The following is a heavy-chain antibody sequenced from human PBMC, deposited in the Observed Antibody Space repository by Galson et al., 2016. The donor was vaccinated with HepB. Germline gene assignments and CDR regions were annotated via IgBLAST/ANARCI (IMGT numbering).Heavy chain of an antibody. CDR1: RGTLSNYA. D-gene: IGHD3-10*01. CDR3: SRGFRGWVDP. Sequence: SVKVSCKASRGTLSNYAFNWVRQAPGQGLEWMGGIIPVLEKRNYAQKFQGKFTIIVDRASTTASMELSSLQSEDSAISGSSRGFRGWVDPWGQGTLVTVSS. V-gene: IGHV1-69*10. CDR2: IIPVLEKR. J-gene: IGHJ5*02.